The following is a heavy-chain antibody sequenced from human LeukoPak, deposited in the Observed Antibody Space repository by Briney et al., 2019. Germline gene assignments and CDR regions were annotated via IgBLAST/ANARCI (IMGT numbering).Heavy chain of an antibody. Sequence: GESLKISCKVSGYSFTTYWIAWVRQLPGKGLDFMGIILPDDSDTRYSPSFRGQVAISVDKSINTAYLQWNSLKASDTAMYYCARQGAGASHYDDTGLPRGAFDVWGQGTMLTVSS. CDR3: ARQGAGASHYDDTGLPRGAFDV. V-gene: IGHV5-51*01. CDR2: ILPDDSDT. J-gene: IGHJ3*01. CDR1: GYSFTTYW. D-gene: IGHD3-22*01.